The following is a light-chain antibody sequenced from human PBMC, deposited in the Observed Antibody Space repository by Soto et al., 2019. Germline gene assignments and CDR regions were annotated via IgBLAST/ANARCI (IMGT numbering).Light chain of an antibody. CDR2: DVR. CDR3: TSYTSSSTLYV. Sequence: QSALTQPASVSGAAGQAITISCPGTSSDVGGYNYVSWYQQHPGKAPKLMIYDVRNRASGASNRFSGSKSGNTASLTISGLQAEDEADYYCTSYTSSSTLYVFGTGTKVTVL. V-gene: IGLV2-14*01. J-gene: IGLJ1*01. CDR1: SSDVGGYNY.